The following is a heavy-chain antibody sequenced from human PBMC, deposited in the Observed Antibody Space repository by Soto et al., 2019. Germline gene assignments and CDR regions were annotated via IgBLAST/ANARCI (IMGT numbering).Heavy chain of an antibody. CDR1: GGSISSSSYY. V-gene: IGHV4-39*01. CDR2: IYYSGST. Sequence: QLQLQESGPGLVKPSETLSLTCTVSGGSISSSSYYWGWIRQPPGKGLEWIGSIYYSGSTYYNPSLKSRVTVSGNPSKNLFSLKLSSVTAADTAVYYCARHSPKKDNWYFDLWGRGTLVTVSS. CDR3: ARHSPKKDNWYFDL. J-gene: IGHJ2*01.